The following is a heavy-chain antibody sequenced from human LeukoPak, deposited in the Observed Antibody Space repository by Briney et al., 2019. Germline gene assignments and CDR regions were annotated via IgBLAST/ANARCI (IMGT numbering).Heavy chain of an antibody. Sequence: GGSLRLSYVASGFTFSSYSMNWVRQAPGKGLEWVSYISSSSSTIYYADSVKGRFTIFRDNAKNSLYPQMNSLRAEDTAVYYCARDRWFGELSPFDYWGQGTLVTVSS. J-gene: IGHJ4*02. CDR2: ISSSSSTI. D-gene: IGHD3-10*01. CDR1: GFTFSSYS. CDR3: ARDRWFGELSPFDY. V-gene: IGHV3-48*04.